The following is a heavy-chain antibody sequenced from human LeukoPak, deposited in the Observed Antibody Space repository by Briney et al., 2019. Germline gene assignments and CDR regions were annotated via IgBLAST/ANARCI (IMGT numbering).Heavy chain of an antibody. V-gene: IGHV5-51*01. CDR1: GYSFSNYW. J-gene: IGHJ4*02. CDR3: AIPPGYCGDDCSFDH. CDR2: IYPGDYET. Sequence: GESLKISCEGSGYSFSNYWIGWVRQMPGKGLEWMGIIYPGDYETRYSPSFQGLVTISVDKSISTAYLQWSSLKASDTAMYYCAIPPGYCGDDCSFDHWGQGTLVTVSS. D-gene: IGHD2-21*02.